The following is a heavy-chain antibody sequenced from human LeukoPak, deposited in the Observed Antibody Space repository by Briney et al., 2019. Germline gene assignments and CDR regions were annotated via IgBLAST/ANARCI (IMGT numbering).Heavy chain of an antibody. J-gene: IGHJ4*02. V-gene: IGHV3-23*01. CDR2: ITGSADST. CDR1: GFTFSNYA. D-gene: IGHD1-26*01. Sequence: GGSLRLSCAASGFTFSNYAMSWVRQAPGKGLEWVSAITGSADSTYYADSVKGRFTISRDNSKNTLYLQVNSLRAEDTAVYYCASSSRTFDYWAQGTLVTVSS. CDR3: ASSSRTFDY.